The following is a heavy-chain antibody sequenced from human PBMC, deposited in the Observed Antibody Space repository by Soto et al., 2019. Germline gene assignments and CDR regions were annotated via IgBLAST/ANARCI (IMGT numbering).Heavy chain of an antibody. CDR2: IDYSGVT. D-gene: IGHD2-2*01. Sequence: TSETLSLTCSVSGASISSSGYYWGWIRQTPGKGLEWIGNIDYSGVTYYNPSLKSRVTVSKDTSKNQFSLKVASVTAADTAIYYCGRVMIGTSRHTDSDYWGQGTQVTVSS. J-gene: IGHJ4*02. V-gene: IGHV4-39*01. CDR1: GASISSSGYY. CDR3: GRVMIGTSRHTDSDY.